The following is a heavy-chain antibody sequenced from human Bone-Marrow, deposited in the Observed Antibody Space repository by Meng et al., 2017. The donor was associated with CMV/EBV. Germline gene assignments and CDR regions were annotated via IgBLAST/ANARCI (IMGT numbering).Heavy chain of an antibody. Sequence: QVVLVPPGARVKKPGAHLKASCKSSGYTFTSYGISWVRQAPGQGLEWMGWISAYNGNTNYAQKLQGRVTMTTDTSTSTAYMELRSLRSDDTAVYYCARDINYDSSGYNFFDYWGQGTLVTVSS. D-gene: IGHD3-22*01. J-gene: IGHJ4*02. CDR3: ARDINYDSSGYNFFDY. CDR1: GYTFTSYG. V-gene: IGHV1-18*01. CDR2: ISAYNGNT.